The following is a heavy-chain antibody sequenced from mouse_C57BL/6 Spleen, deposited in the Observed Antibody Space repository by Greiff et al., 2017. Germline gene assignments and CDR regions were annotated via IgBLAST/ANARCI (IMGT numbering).Heavy chain of an antibody. CDR3: TTDGYYYGSSYDWYFDV. D-gene: IGHD1-1*01. CDR1: GFNIKDDY. J-gene: IGHJ1*03. V-gene: IGHV14-4*01. Sequence: EVQLQQSGAELVRPGASVKLSCTASGFNIKDDYMHWVKQRPEQGLEWIGWIDPENGDTEYASKVQGKATITADTSSNTAYLQLSSLTSEDTAVYYCTTDGYYYGSSYDWYFDVWGTGTTVTVSS. CDR2: IDPENGDT.